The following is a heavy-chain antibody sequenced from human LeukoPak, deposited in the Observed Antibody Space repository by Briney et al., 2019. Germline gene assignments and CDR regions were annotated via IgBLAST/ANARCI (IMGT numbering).Heavy chain of an antibody. CDR2: INPNSGGT. D-gene: IGHD3-3*01. J-gene: IGHJ3*02. V-gene: IGHV1-2*02. CDR3: ARDHDFWSGYHDAFDI. CDR1: GYTFTGCY. Sequence: ASVKVSCKASGYTFTGCYMHWVRHAPGQGLEWVGWINPNSGGTNYAQKFQGRVTMTRGTSISTAYMELSRLRSDDTAVYYCARDHDFWSGYHDAFDIWGQGTMVTVSS.